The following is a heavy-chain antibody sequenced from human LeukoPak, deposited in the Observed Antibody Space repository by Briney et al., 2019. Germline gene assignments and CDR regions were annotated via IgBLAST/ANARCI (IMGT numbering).Heavy chain of an antibody. J-gene: IGHJ5*02. Sequence: SETLSLTCAVYGGSFSGYYWSWIRQPPGKGLEWIGEINHSGSTNYNPSLKSRVTISVDTSKNQFSLKLSSVTAADTAVYYCARGTVPAAPGFDPWGQGTLVTVSS. CDR2: INHSGST. CDR3: ARGTVPAAPGFDP. CDR1: GGSFSGYY. V-gene: IGHV4-34*01. D-gene: IGHD2-2*01.